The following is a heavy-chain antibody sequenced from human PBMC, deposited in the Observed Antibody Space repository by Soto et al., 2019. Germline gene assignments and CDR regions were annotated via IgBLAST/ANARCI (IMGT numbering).Heavy chain of an antibody. CDR2: IYYSGST. CDR1: GGSISSGGYY. V-gene: IGHV4-31*03. D-gene: IGHD5-12*01. J-gene: IGHJ4*02. CDR3: ARVVATISSGPLDY. Sequence: PSETLSLTCTVSGGSISSGGYYWSWIRQHPGKGLEWIGYIYYSGSTYYNPSLKSRVTISVDTSKNQFSLKLSSVTAADTAVYYCARVVATISSGPLDYWGQGTLVTASS.